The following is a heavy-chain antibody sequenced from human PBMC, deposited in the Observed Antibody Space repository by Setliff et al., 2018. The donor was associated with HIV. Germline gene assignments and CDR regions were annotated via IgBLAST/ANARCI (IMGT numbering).Heavy chain of an antibody. CDR3: ARTRGGCMSTSCPTSDYYDYMDV. D-gene: IGHD2-2*01. J-gene: IGHJ6*03. Sequence: SETLSLTCSVSGGSVTSGGGYYWSWIRQLPGKGLEWIGNIYYSGGTSYNPSLQSRVSISVDMSKNQFTLKLTSLTAADTAVYYCARTRGGCMSTSCPTSDYYDYMDVWGKGTTVTVSS. V-gene: IGHV4-31*03. CDR1: GGSVTSGGGYY. CDR2: IYYSGGT.